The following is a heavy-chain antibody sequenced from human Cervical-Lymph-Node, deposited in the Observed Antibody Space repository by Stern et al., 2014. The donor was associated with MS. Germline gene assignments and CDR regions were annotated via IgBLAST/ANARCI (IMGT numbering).Heavy chain of an antibody. D-gene: IGHD4/OR15-4a*01. CDR1: GYSFSDYW. Sequence: VQLEESGAELKKPGESLQISCSASGYSFSDYWIAWVRQGPGKGLEWMGVIYPGDSETRYSPSFQGHVIISVDKATNKAYLQWSSLKASDTAMYFCARWRVITTRFRYLDYWGQGTLVTVSS. CDR2: IYPGDSET. CDR3: ARWRVITTRFRYLDY. J-gene: IGHJ4*02. V-gene: IGHV5-51*03.